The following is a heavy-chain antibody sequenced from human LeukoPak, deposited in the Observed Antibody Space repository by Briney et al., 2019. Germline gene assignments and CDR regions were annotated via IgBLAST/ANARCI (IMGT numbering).Heavy chain of an antibody. V-gene: IGHV3-74*01. CDR2: INSDGSSR. CDR1: GFTFSSYW. CDR3: ARGSAVAGSSWFDP. Sequence: PGGSLRLSCAASGFTFSSYWMHWVRQVSGKGLVWVSRINSDGSSRSYVDSAMGRFTISRDNAKNTLYLQLDNLRAEDTAVYYCARGSAVAGSSWFDPWGQGTFVSVSS. D-gene: IGHD6-19*01. J-gene: IGHJ5*02.